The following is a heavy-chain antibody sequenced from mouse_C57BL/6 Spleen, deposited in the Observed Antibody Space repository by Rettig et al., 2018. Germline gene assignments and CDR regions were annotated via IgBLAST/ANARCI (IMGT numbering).Heavy chain of an antibody. J-gene: IGHJ3*01. Sequence: QVQLQQPGTELVKPGASVKLSCKASGYTFTSYWMHWVKQRPGQGLAWIGTINPRHGGTNYNKQYKSKDTLTVDKYSSTAYMQLSSLTSEDSAVYYSARKVNCAWFAYWGQGTLVTVSA. D-gene: IGHD4-1*01. CDR3: ARKVNCAWFAY. CDR1: GYTFTSYW. V-gene: IGHV1-53*01. CDR2: INPRHGGT.